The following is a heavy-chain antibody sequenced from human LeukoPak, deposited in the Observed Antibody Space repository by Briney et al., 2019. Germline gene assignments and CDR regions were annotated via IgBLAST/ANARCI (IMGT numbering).Heavy chain of an antibody. D-gene: IGHD3-10*01. CDR3: ARRPKANSRITMVRGVRRGAFDI. CDR1: VGSFSGYY. J-gene: IGHJ3*02. V-gene: IGHV4-34*01. Sequence: PSETLSLTCAVYVGSFSGYYWSWIRQPPGKGLEWLGEINHSGSTNHNPPLKSRVTISVDTSKNQFSLKLSSVTAADTAVYYCARRPKANSRITMVRGVRRGAFDIWGQGTMVTVSS. CDR2: INHSGST.